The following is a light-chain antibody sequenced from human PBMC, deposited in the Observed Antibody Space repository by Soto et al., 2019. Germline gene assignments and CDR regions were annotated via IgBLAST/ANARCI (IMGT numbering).Light chain of an antibody. CDR1: QSVRSH. CDR3: QQYGFAPIS. V-gene: IGKV3-15*01. CDR2: GAS. Sequence: IVMTQSPATLSVSPGEGVTLSCRASQSVRSHLAWYQQKPGQPPRLLIYGASTRATGIPARFSGSGFGTEFNFNITRLEPEDFAVYSCQQYGFAPISVGQGTRLDI. J-gene: IGKJ5*01.